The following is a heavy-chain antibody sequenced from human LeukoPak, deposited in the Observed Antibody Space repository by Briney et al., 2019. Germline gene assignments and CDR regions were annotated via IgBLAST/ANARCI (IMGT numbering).Heavy chain of an antibody. J-gene: IGHJ4*02. CDR1: GFTFDDYA. V-gene: IGHV3-9*01. D-gene: IGHD6-19*01. CDR2: ISWNSGSI. CDR3: ARDETVADYY. Sequence: GGSLRLSCAASGFTFDDYAMHWVRQAPGKGLEWVSGISWNSGSIGYADSVKGRFTISRDNAKNSLYLQMNSLRAEDTAVYYCARDETVADYYWGQGTLVTVSS.